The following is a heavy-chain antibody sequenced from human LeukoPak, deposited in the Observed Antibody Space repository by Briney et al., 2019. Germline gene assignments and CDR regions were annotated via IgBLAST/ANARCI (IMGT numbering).Heavy chain of an antibody. CDR2: IIPIFGTA. V-gene: IGHV1-69*13. CDR3: ARFKISVAGLDAFDI. CDR1: GGTFSSYA. D-gene: IGHD6-19*01. Sequence: SVKVSCKASGGTFSSYAISWVRQAPGQGLEWMGGIIPIFGTANYAQKFQGRVTITADESTSTAYMELSSLRSEDTAVYYCARFKISVAGLDAFDIWGQGTMVTVSS. J-gene: IGHJ3*02.